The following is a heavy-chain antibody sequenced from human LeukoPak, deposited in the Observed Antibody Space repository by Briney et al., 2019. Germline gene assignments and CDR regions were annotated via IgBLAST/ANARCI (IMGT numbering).Heavy chain of an antibody. J-gene: IGHJ4*02. CDR1: GGSVSSGSY. Sequence: PETLSLTCTVSGGSVSSGSYWSWIRQPPGKGLEWLGYIYYSGSTNYNPSLQSQVTISVDTSKSQFSLKLSSVTAADTAVYYCARATYDSSVHFDYWGQGTLVTVSS. D-gene: IGHD3-22*01. CDR3: ARATYDSSVHFDY. V-gene: IGHV4-61*01. CDR2: IYYSGST.